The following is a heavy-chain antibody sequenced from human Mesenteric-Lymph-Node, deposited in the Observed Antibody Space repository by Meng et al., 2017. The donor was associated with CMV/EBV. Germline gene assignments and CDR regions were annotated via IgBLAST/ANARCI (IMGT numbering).Heavy chain of an antibody. CDR1: GGSFSGYY. CDR3: ARHQRWLKSEGGFNY. V-gene: IGHV4-34*01. Sequence: QVPLQQGGGGLLKPSETLSLTCAVYGGSFSGYYWSWIRQPPGKGLEWIGEINHSGSTNYNPSLKSRVTISVDTSKNQFSLKLSSVTAADTAVYYCARHQRWLKSEGGFNYWGQGTLVTVSS. CDR2: INHSGST. J-gene: IGHJ4*02. D-gene: IGHD4-23*01.